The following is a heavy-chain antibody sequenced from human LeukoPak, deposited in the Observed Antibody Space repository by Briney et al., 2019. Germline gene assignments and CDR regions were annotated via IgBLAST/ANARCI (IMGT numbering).Heavy chain of an antibody. CDR2: VYSSGNT. CDR1: GGSISGDH. V-gene: IGHV4-59*01. J-gene: IGHJ3*02. D-gene: IGHD2-2*02. CDR3: ARGGYCSSTSCYIGAFDI. Sequence: SETLSLTCTVSGGSISGDHWNWIRQPPGKGLEWIGYVYSSGNTNYNPSLKSRVTISVDTSKNQFSLKLSSVTAADTAVYYCARGGYCSSTSCYIGAFDIWGQGTMVTVSS.